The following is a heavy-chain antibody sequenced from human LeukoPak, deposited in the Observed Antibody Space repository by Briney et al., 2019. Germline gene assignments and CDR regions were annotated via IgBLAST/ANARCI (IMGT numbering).Heavy chain of an antibody. Sequence: GGSLRLSCAASGFSFSTQEMAWVRQAPGNGLEWVSYISKDGRTIYYADSVKGRFTISRDNTRNSLFLQLSSLSADDTAFYYCARGSYTGFDLYFDSWGQGTLVTISS. V-gene: IGHV3-48*03. J-gene: IGHJ4*02. CDR3: ARGSYTGFDLYFDS. CDR1: GFSFSTQE. CDR2: ISKDGRTI. D-gene: IGHD5-12*01.